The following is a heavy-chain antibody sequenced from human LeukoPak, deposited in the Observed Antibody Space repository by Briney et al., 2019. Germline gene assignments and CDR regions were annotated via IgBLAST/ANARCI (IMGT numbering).Heavy chain of an antibody. CDR1: GGSISSSSYY. CDR3: ARDNQSSGWGPHYFNY. J-gene: IGHJ4*02. CDR2: IHYSGST. V-gene: IGHV4-39*07. Sequence: SETLSLTCTVSGGSISSSSYYWGWIRQPPGKGLEWIGSIHYSGSTYYNPSLKSRVTISVDTSKNQFSLKLTSMTAADTAVYYCARDNQSSGWGPHYFNYWGQGTLVTVSS. D-gene: IGHD6-19*01.